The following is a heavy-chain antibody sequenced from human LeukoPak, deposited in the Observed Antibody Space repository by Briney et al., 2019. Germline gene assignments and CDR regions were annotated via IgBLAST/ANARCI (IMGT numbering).Heavy chain of an antibody. CDR2: ISTTGGTT. Sequence: PGGSLRLSCAASGLTFSSYGMSWVRQAPGRGLEWVSAISTTGGTTYYADSVRGRFTISRDNAKNSLYLQMNSLKTEDTAVYYCTRRSSDDSSGYYLYWGQGILVTVSS. CDR3: TRRSSDDSSGYYLY. V-gene: IGHV3-23*01. CDR1: GLTFSSYG. J-gene: IGHJ4*02. D-gene: IGHD3-22*01.